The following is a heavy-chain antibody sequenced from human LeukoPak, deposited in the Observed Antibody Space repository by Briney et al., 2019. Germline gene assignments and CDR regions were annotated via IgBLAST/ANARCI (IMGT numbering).Heavy chain of an antibody. CDR2: ISGSRVYT. Sequence: PGGSLRLSCAASGFTFSDHYMSWIRQAPGKGLEWVSYISGSRVYTNYADSVKGRFTISRDNAKNSLYLQMNSLRAEDTAVYYCARVGSGDSLPGYWGQGTLVTVSS. J-gene: IGHJ4*02. CDR1: GFTFSDHY. D-gene: IGHD3-10*01. V-gene: IGHV3-11*05. CDR3: ARVGSGDSLPGY.